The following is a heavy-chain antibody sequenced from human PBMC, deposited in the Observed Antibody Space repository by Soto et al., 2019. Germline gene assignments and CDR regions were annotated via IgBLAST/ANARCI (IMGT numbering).Heavy chain of an antibody. CDR2: IFYTGIT. CDR1: GDSNSSSY. CDR3: AKGAGRDGYNSA. J-gene: IGHJ4*02. D-gene: IGHD5-12*01. V-gene: IGHV4-59*01. Sequence: QVQLQQSGPGLVKPSETLSLTCTVSGDSNSSSYWSWFRRPPGKGLEYIGYIFYTGITNYHPSLKSRVTISMDTSKNQFSLNPNAVTAADTAVYYCAKGAGRDGYNSARGQGTLVTVSA.